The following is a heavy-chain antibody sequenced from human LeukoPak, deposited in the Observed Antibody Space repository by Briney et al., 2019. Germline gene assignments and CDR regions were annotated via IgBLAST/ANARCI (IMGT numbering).Heavy chain of an antibody. CDR2: INHSGST. V-gene: IGHV4-34*01. CDR1: GGSFSGYY. CDR3: AIERSSSWQPFDY. Sequence: SETLSLTCAVYGGSFSGYYWSWIRQPPGKGLEWIGEINHSGSTNYNPSLKSRVTISVDTSKNQFSLKLSSVTAADTAVYYCAIERSSSWQPFDYWGQGTLDTVSS. J-gene: IGHJ4*02. D-gene: IGHD6-13*01.